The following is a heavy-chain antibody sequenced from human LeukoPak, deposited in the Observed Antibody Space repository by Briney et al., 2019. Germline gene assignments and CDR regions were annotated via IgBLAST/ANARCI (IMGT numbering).Heavy chain of an antibody. CDR3: APTAEAYTSWWKV. D-gene: IGHD3-16*01. V-gene: IGHV1-2*02. CDR1: GYKFTDDY. Sequence: GASVKVSCKASGYKFTDDYMHWVRQAPGQGLEFMGWINPDSGFTNYAQKFKGRVTMTRDTSISTAYLEVRSLISDDTAVYYCAPTAEAYTSWWKVWGQGTLVTVSS. J-gene: IGHJ4*02. CDR2: INPDSGFT.